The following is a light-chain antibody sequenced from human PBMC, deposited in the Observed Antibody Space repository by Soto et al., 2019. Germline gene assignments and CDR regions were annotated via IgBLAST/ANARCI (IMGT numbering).Light chain of an antibody. CDR1: SRDVGGYSY. J-gene: IGLJ2*01. Sequence: QSALTQPASVSGSPGQSITITCTDTSRDVGGYSYVSWYQQHPGKAPKLMIYDVNNRPSGVSDRFSGSKSGNTASLTISGLQAEDESDYYCSSFTSYSTLVFGGGTKLTVL. CDR2: DVN. CDR3: SSFTSYSTLV. V-gene: IGLV2-14*03.